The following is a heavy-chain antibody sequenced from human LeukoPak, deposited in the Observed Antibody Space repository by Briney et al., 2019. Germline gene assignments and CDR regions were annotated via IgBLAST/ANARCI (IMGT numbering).Heavy chain of an antibody. V-gene: IGHV1-69*06. CDR1: GYTFTSYD. CDR2: IIPIFGTA. J-gene: IGHJ4*02. D-gene: IGHD5-18*01. CDR3: ARGGYSYGYNGDY. Sequence: SVKVSCKASGYTFTSYDINWVRQAPGQGLEWMGGIIPIFGTANYAQKFQGRVTITADKSTSTAYMELSSLRSEDTAVYYCARGGYSYGYNGDYWGQGTLVTVSS.